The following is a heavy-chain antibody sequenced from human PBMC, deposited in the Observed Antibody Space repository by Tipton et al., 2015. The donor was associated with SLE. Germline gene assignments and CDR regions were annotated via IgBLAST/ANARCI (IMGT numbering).Heavy chain of an antibody. J-gene: IGHJ4*02. CDR3: ANGYFDF. CDR1: GFTISNNY. Sequence: SLRLSCPVSGFTISNNYMNWVRQAPGKGLEWVSLIQSGGSTYYADSVKGRFTISRDNSKNTLYLQVNSLRTEDTAVYYCANGYFDFWGQGTLVTVSS. CDR2: IQSGGST. V-gene: IGHV3-66*02.